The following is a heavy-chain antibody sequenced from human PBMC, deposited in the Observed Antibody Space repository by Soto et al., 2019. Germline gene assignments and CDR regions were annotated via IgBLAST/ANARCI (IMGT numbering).Heavy chain of an antibody. Sequence: SETLSLTCAVYGGSFSGYYWSWIRQPPGKGLEWIGEINHSGSTNYNPSLKSRVTISVDTSKNQFSLKLSSVTAADTAVYYCARGGGMRWLQFQLGYWGQGTLVTVSS. D-gene: IGHD5-12*01. CDR2: INHSGST. CDR3: ARGGGMRWLQFQLGY. CDR1: GGSFSGYY. J-gene: IGHJ4*02. V-gene: IGHV4-34*01.